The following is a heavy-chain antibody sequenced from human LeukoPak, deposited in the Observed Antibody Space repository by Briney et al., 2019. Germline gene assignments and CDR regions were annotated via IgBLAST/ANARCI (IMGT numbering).Heavy chain of an antibody. CDR3: ATEGYCSGGSCYSSTCFDP. CDR1: GYTFTNFD. J-gene: IGHJ5*02. Sequence: ASVKVSCKASGYTFTNFDISWVRQAPGQGLEWMGWISAYNGNTNYAQKLQGRVTMTTDTSTSTAYMELRSLRSDDTAVYYCATEGYCSGGSCYSSTCFDPWGQGTLVTVSS. V-gene: IGHV1-18*01. CDR2: ISAYNGNT. D-gene: IGHD2-15*01.